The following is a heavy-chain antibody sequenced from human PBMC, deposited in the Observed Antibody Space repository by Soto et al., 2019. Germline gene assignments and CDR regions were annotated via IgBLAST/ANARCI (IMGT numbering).Heavy chain of an antibody. CDR1: GFTFTTNA. CDR2: ISGSGGST. J-gene: IGHJ3*02. D-gene: IGHD6-19*01. CDR3: AKDNLRWLRAFDI. V-gene: IGHV3-23*01. Sequence: GGSLRLSCEASGFTFTTNAMSWVRRAPGKGLEWVSAISGSGGSTYYADSVKGRFTISRDNSKNTLYLQMNSLRAEDTAVYYCAKDNLRWLRAFDIWGQGTMVTVSS.